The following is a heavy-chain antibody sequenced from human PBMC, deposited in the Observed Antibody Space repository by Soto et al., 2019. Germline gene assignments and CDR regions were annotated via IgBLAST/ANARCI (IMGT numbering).Heavy chain of an antibody. Sequence: GGSLRLSCAASGFTFSSYWMSWVRQAPGKGLEWVANIKQDGSEKYYVDSVKGRFTISRDNAKNSLYLQMNSLRAEDTAVYYCARGDMVRGWGYYYYGMDVWGQGTTVTVSS. CDR1: GFTFSSYW. J-gene: IGHJ6*02. D-gene: IGHD3-10*01. CDR2: IKQDGSEK. CDR3: ARGDMVRGWGYYYYGMDV. V-gene: IGHV3-7*05.